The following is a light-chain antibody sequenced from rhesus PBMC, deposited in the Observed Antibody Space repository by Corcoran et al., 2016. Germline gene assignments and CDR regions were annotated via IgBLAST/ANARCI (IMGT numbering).Light chain of an antibody. J-gene: IGKJ4*01. CDR3: LRYSSSPLA. Sequence: DIQMTQSPSSLSASVGDTVTITFRASQSISSWLDWYQQKPGKAPKLLIYKASSLQSGVPSRFSGGGSGTGFTLTISSLQPEDFATYYCLRYSSSPLAFGGGTKVEVK. CDR1: QSISSW. CDR2: KAS. V-gene: IGKV1-22*01.